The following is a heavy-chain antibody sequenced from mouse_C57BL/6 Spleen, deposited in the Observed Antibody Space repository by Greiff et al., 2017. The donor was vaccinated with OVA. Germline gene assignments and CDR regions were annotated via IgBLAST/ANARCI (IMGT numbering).Heavy chain of an antibody. Sequence: EVKLVESGGGLVKPGGSLKLSCAASGFTFSSYTMSWVRQTPEKRLEWVATISGGGGNTYYPDSVKGRFTISRDNAKNTLYPQMSSLRSEDTALYYCARRPLAGTYFDYWGQGTTLTVSS. D-gene: IGHD4-1*01. J-gene: IGHJ2*01. CDR2: ISGGGGNT. V-gene: IGHV5-9*01. CDR3: ARRPLAGTYFDY. CDR1: GFTFSSYT.